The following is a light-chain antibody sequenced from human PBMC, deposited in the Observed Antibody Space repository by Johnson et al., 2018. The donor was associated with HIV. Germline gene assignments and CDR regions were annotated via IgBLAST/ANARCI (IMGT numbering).Light chain of an antibody. CDR1: SSNIGNNY. Sequence: QSVLTQPPSVSAAPGQKVTISCSGSSSNIGNNYVSWYQQLPGTAPKLLIYENNKRPSGIPDRFSGSRSGTSATLGITGLQTGDEADYYCGTWDSSLSAYVFGNATKVTVL. V-gene: IGLV1-51*02. CDR3: GTWDSSLSAYV. J-gene: IGLJ1*01. CDR2: ENN.